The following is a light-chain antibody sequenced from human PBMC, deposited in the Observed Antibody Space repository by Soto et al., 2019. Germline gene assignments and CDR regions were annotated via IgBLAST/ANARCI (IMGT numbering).Light chain of an antibody. CDR1: QSVSSSY. CDR2: GAS. Sequence: DIVMTQSPDSLTVSLGEMATLSCRSSQSVSSSYLAWYQQKPGQAPRLLIYGASSRATGIPDRFSGSGSGTDFTLTISRLEPEDFAVNYCQQYGSSPRTFGQGTKVDIK. CDR3: QQYGSSPRT. V-gene: IGKV3-20*01. J-gene: IGKJ1*01.